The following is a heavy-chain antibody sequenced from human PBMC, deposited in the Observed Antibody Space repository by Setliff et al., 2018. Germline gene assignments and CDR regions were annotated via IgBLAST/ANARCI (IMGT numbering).Heavy chain of an antibody. D-gene: IGHD4-17*01. CDR1: GGSISSGGYY. J-gene: IGHJ6*02. CDR3: ARDLIDPDYGDCLSFYYYGMDV. CDR2: IYYSGST. Sequence: SETLSLTCTVSGGSISSGGYYWSWIRQHPGKGLEWIGYIYYSGSTYYNPSLKSRVTISVDTSKNQFSLKLSSVTAADTAVYYCARDLIDPDYGDCLSFYYYGMDVWGQGTTVTVSS. V-gene: IGHV4-31*03.